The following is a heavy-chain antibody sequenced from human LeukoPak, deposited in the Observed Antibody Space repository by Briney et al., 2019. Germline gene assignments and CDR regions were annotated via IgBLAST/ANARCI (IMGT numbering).Heavy chain of an antibody. Sequence: SETLSLTRTVSGDSISGFYWSWIRQPAGKGLQWIGRISTSGSTNYNPSLKSRVTMSVDRSTNEFSLTVRSVTAADTALYYCARGLPSYGDYVDYYFYMDVWGKGTTVTVSS. CDR1: GDSISGFY. CDR2: ISTSGST. V-gene: IGHV4-4*07. J-gene: IGHJ6*03. CDR3: ARGLPSYGDYVDYYFYMDV. D-gene: IGHD4-17*01.